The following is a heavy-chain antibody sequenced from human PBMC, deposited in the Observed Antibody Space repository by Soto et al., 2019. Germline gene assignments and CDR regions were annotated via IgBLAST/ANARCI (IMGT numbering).Heavy chain of an antibody. J-gene: IGHJ6*02. CDR1: GGTFSSYT. D-gene: IGHD3-10*01. Sequence: QVQLVQSGAEVKKPGSSVKVSCKASGGTFSSYTISWVRQAPGQGLEWMGRIIPILGIANYAQKFQGRGTITADKSTSTAYMELRRLSSEDTAVYYCARFRGSYGMDVWGQGTTVTVSS. CDR3: ARFRGSYGMDV. V-gene: IGHV1-69*02. CDR2: IIPILGIA.